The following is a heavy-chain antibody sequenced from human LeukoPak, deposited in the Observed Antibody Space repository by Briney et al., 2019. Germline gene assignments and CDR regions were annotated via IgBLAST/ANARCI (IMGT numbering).Heavy chain of an antibody. J-gene: IGHJ4*02. CDR2: ISGSGSST. Sequence: AGGSLRLSCAGSGFTFSKFGMIWVRQAPGKGLEWVSGISGSGSSTYYADSVKGRSTISRDNGKNTLYLQMNSLRAEDTAVYYCAKDSRRGTIFGVVITANFDYWGQGTLVTVSS. CDR1: GFTFSKFG. D-gene: IGHD3-3*01. V-gene: IGHV3-23*01. CDR3: AKDSRRGTIFGVVITANFDY.